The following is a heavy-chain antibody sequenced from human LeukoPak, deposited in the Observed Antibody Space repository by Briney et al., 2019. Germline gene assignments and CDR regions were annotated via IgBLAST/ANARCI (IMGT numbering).Heavy chain of an antibody. CDR3: ARGRGLTLSYHYFDY. CDR2: ISGGGIST. J-gene: IGHJ4*02. V-gene: IGHV3-23*01. D-gene: IGHD3-10*01. CDR1: GFTFSSYA. Sequence: PGGSLRLSCAASGFTFSSYAMSWVRQAPGKGLEWVSAISGGGISTYYADSVKGRFTISRDNAKNSLYLQMNSLRDEDTAVYYCARGRGLTLSYHYFDYWGQGTLFTVSS.